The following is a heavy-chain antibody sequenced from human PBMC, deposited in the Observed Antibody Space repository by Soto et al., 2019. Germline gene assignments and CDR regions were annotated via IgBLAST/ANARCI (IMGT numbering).Heavy chain of an antibody. D-gene: IGHD3-10*01. CDR2: IYDSGKT. Sequence: QVQLQESGPGLVKPSQTLSLTCTVSGGSINSADYYWSWIRQPPGDGLEWIGHIYDSGKTYTNPSLXSXXXXXXXXXXXXFSXXXXXXTXXDTAVYYCARGPTSDKVDYWGQGTLLTVSS. V-gene: IGHV4-30-4*01. CDR1: GGSINSADYY. CDR3: ARGPTSDKVDY. J-gene: IGHJ4*02.